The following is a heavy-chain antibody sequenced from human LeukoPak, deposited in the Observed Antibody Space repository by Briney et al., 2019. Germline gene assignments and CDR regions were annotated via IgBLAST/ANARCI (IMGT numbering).Heavy chain of an antibody. V-gene: IGHV3-48*01. Sequence: GGSLRLSCAASGYSFSTYSLNWVRQAPGKGLKWLSYITSDSTSIFYADAVKGRFTISRDNARNSLFLQMNSLRAEDTAIYYCTRDRPLSGYDFDSWGRGTLVTVSS. J-gene: IGHJ4*02. CDR1: GYSFSTYS. D-gene: IGHD5-12*01. CDR3: TRDRPLSGYDFDS. CDR2: ITSDSTSI.